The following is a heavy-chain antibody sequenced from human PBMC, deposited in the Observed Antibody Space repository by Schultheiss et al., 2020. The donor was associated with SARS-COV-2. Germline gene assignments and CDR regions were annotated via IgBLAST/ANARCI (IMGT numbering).Heavy chain of an antibody. CDR2: ISSSSTTI. CDR3: VKEGEEMGTS. CDR1: GFTFNDYS. J-gene: IGHJ4*02. Sequence: GGPLRLSCTASGFTFNDYSMTWVRQAPGKGLEWVSYISSSSTTIYYADSVKGRFTISRDNAKNSLDLQMNSLRVDDTAVYYCVKEGEEMGTSWGQGTLVTVSS. D-gene: IGHD5-24*01. V-gene: IGHV3-48*04.